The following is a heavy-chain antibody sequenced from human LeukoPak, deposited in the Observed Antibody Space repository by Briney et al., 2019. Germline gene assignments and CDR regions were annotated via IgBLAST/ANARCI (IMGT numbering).Heavy chain of an antibody. V-gene: IGHV4-38-2*02. CDR2: IYRSGST. Sequence: SETLSPTCSGSNYSISNSLYWGWLRQPPGKGLEWIGSIYRSGSTFYNPSLKSRVTISLGTSKNQFSLKLSSVTAADTAVYFCARGTYGYYMDVWGKGTTVTVSS. D-gene: IGHD4-17*01. CDR1: NYSISNSLY. J-gene: IGHJ6*03. CDR3: ARGTYGYYMDV.